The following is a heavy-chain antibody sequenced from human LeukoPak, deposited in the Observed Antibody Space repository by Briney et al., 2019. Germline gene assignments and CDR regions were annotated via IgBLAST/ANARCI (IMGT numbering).Heavy chain of an antibody. D-gene: IGHD4-17*01. CDR2: ISAYNGNT. V-gene: IGHV1-18*01. J-gene: IGHJ4*02. CDR3: ARDPNQCGEPWYFDY. CDR1: GYTFTSYG. Sequence: ASVKVSCKASGYTFTSYGISWVRQAPGQGLEWMGWISAYNGNTNYAQKLQGRVTMTTDTSTSTAYMELRSLRSDDTAVYYCARDPNQCGEPWYFDYWGQGTLVTVSS.